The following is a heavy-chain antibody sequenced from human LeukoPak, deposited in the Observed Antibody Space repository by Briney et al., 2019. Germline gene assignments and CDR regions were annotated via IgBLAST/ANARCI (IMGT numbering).Heavy chain of an antibody. CDR2: IYYSGST. Sequence: PSETLSLTCTVSGGSISSYYWSWIRQPPGKGLEWIGYIYYSGSTNYNPSLKSRVTMSVDTSKNQFSLKLSSVAAADTAVYYCARGAKYDFWSGYYIYWGQGTLVTVSS. D-gene: IGHD3-3*01. CDR3: ARGAKYDFWSGYYIY. CDR1: GGSISSYY. V-gene: IGHV4-59*01. J-gene: IGHJ4*02.